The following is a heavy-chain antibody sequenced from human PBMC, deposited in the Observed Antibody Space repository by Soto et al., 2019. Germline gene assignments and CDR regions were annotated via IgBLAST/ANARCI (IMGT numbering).Heavy chain of an antibody. CDR3: ARDKITGLFDY. V-gene: IGHV4-59*12. Sequence: SETLSLTCTVSGDSNSSYYWSWIRQSPGKGLEWIGYISYSGSTTYNPSLKSRVTISVDTSKNQFSLKLTSVTAADTAVYYCARDKITGLFDYWGQGTLVTVSS. CDR2: ISYSGST. D-gene: IGHD2-8*02. J-gene: IGHJ4*02. CDR1: GDSNSSYY.